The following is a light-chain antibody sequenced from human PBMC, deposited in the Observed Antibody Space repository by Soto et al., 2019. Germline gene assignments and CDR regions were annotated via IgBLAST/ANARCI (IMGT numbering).Light chain of an antibody. CDR2: DAS. J-gene: IGKJ2*01. CDR1: QRVYNL. V-gene: IGKV1-39*01. CDR3: QQRYATPFT. Sequence: DIHMTQSPPSLSAAVGDRLTITCRTSQRVYNLLNRYHQKAGEAPKLLIYDASTFKSGVPSRFHGSGSGTDFSLTISDLQPEDVGTYFCQQRYATPFTFGPGTKLEI.